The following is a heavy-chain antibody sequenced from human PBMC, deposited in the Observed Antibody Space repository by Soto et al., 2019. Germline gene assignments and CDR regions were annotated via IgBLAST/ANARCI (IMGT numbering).Heavy chain of an antibody. Sequence: QVQLVQSGAEVKKPGSSVKVSCKASGGTFSSYTISWVRQAPGQGLEWMGRIIPILGIANYAQKFQGRVTITADKSTSTAYMELSSLRSEDTAVYYCARDWVDTAMVIWGHSPWGQGTLVTVSS. CDR3: ARDWVDTAMVIWGHSP. J-gene: IGHJ5*02. D-gene: IGHD5-18*01. CDR2: IIPILGIA. V-gene: IGHV1-69*08. CDR1: GGTFSSYT.